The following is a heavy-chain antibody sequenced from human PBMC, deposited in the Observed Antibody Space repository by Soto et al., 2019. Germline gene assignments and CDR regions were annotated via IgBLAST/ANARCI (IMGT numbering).Heavy chain of an antibody. Sequence: ASVKVSCKASGYTFTSYGISWVRQAPGQGLEWMGWISAYNGNTNYAQKLQGRVTMTTDTSTSTAYMELRSLRSDDTAVYYCARDPRETSALRYFEPYYFAYWGQGTLVPVSS. D-gene: IGHD3-9*01. CDR2: ISAYNGNT. CDR3: ARDPRETSALRYFEPYYFAY. J-gene: IGHJ4*02. V-gene: IGHV1-18*01. CDR1: GYTFTSYG.